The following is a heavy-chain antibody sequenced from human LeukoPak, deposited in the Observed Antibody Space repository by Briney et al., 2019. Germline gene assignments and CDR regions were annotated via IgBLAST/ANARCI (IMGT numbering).Heavy chain of an antibody. J-gene: IGHJ4*02. Sequence: SETLSLTCTVSGGSISSYYWSWIRQPAGKGLEWIGRIYTSGSTNYNPSLKSRVTMSVDTSKNQFSLKLSSVTAADTAVYYCARDSDYGGNSRQHYFDYWGQGTLVTVSS. CDR1: GGSISSYY. D-gene: IGHD4-23*01. CDR3: ARDSDYGGNSRQHYFDY. V-gene: IGHV4-4*07. CDR2: IYTSGST.